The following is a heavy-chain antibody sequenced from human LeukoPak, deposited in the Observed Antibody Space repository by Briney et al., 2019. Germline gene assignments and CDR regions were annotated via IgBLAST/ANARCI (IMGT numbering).Heavy chain of an antibody. J-gene: IGHJ4*02. CDR2: IYYSGST. D-gene: IGHD3-10*01. CDR3: ARHVSVTMVRGVIIDY. CDR1: GGSISSSSYY. Sequence: PSGTLSLTCTVSGGSISSSSYYWGWIRQPPGKGLEWIGSIYYSGSTYYNPSLKSRVTMSVDTSKHQFSLKLSSVTAADTAVYYCARHVSVTMVRGVIIDYWGQGTLVTVSS. V-gene: IGHV4-39*01.